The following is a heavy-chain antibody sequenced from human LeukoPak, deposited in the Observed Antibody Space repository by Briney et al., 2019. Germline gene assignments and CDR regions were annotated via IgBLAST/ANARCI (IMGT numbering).Heavy chain of an antibody. Sequence: GESLKISCKGSGYSFPSYWTAWVRQMPGKGLEWMGIIYPGDSDTRYSPSFQGQVTISADKSISTAYLQWSSLKASDTAMYYCARPYDSGWTGFEHWGQGTLVTVSS. CDR2: IYPGDSDT. V-gene: IGHV5-51*01. CDR1: GYSFPSYW. D-gene: IGHD6-19*01. CDR3: ARPYDSGWTGFEH. J-gene: IGHJ4*02.